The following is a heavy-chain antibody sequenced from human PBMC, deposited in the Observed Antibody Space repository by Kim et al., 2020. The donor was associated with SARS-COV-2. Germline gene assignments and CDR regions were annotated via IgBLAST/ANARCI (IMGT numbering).Heavy chain of an antibody. CDR2: IYYSGST. CDR1: GGSISSYY. CDR3: ARVRTRDGDYPRIDY. J-gene: IGHJ4*02. Sequence: SETLSLTCTVSGGSISSYYWSWIRQPPGKGLEWIGYIYYSGSTNYNPSLKSRVTISVDTSKNQFSLKLSSVTAADTAVYYCARVRTRDGDYPRIDYWGQG. D-gene: IGHD4-17*01. V-gene: IGHV4-59*01.